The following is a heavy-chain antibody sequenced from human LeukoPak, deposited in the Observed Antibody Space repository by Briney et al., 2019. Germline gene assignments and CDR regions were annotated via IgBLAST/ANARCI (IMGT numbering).Heavy chain of an antibody. Sequence: GESLKISGKGSGYSFTSYWIGWVRQMPGKGLEWMGIIYPGDSDTRYSPSFQGQVTISADKSISTAYLQWSSLKASDTAMYYCARLQGAADYYYYGMDVWGQGTTVTVSS. CDR3: ARLQGAADYYYYGMDV. V-gene: IGHV5-51*01. D-gene: IGHD6-13*01. CDR1: GYSFTSYW. J-gene: IGHJ6*02. CDR2: IYPGDSDT.